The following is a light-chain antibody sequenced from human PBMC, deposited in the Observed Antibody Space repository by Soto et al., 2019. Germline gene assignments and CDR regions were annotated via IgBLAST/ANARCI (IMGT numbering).Light chain of an antibody. Sequence: QSVLTQPASVSGSPGQSITISCTGTSSDVGGYNYVSWYQQHPGKAPKLMIYDVSNRTSGVSNRFSGSKSGNTASLTISGLQAEDEADYYCSSDTSSSTLVVFGTGTKLTVL. CDR2: DVS. CDR3: SSDTSSSTLVV. CDR1: SSDVGGYNY. J-gene: IGLJ1*01. V-gene: IGLV2-14*01.